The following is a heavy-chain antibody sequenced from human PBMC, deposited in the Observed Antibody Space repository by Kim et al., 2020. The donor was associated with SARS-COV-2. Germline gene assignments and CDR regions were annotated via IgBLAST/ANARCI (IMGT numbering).Heavy chain of an antibody. V-gene: IGHV3-30*04. CDR3: ARDRMVREKKVDY. CDR2: ISYDGSNK. CDR1: GFTFSSYA. D-gene: IGHD3-10*01. Sequence: GGSLRLSCAASGFTFSSYAMHWVRQAPGKGLEWVAVISYDGSNKYYADSVKGRFTISRDNSKNTLYLQMNSLRAEDTAVYYCARDRMVREKKVDYWGQGTRGTVSS. J-gene: IGHJ4*02.